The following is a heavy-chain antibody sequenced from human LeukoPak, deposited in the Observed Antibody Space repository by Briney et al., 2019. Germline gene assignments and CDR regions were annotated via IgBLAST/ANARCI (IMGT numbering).Heavy chain of an antibody. CDR1: GGSISSYY. Sequence: SETLSLTCTVSGGSISSYYWSWIRKPPGKGLEWIGYTYYSGSTNYNPSLKSRVTISVDTSKNQFSLKLSSVTAADTAVYYCARGQWLVDYWGQGTLVTVSS. CDR2: TYYSGST. D-gene: IGHD6-19*01. J-gene: IGHJ4*02. V-gene: IGHV4-59*01. CDR3: ARGQWLVDY.